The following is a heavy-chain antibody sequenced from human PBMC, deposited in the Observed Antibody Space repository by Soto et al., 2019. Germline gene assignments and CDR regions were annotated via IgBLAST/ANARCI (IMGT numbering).Heavy chain of an antibody. V-gene: IGHV5-51*01. CDR2: IYPGDSDT. Sequence: GESLKISCKGSGYSFTSYWIGWVRQMPGKGLEWMGIIYPGDSDTRYSPSFQGQVTIPADKSISTAYLQWSSLKASDTAMYYCARSEIIAVAGSEYNAFDIWGQGTMVTVSS. CDR1: GYSFTSYW. CDR3: ARSEIIAVAGSEYNAFDI. D-gene: IGHD6-19*01. J-gene: IGHJ3*02.